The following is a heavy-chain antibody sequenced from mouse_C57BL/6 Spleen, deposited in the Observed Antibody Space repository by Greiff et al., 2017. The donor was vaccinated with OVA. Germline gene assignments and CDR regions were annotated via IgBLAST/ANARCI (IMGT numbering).Heavy chain of an antibody. CDR1: GYTFTSYW. CDR2: IDPSDSET. J-gene: IGHJ3*01. Sequence: QVQLQQPGAELVRPGSSVKLSCKASGYTFTSYWMHWVKQRPIQGLEWIGNIDPSDSETHYNQKFKDKATLTVDKSSSTAYMQLSSLTSEDSAVYYCARTSGSDYLFAYWGQGTLVTVSA. D-gene: IGHD2-4*01. V-gene: IGHV1-52*01. CDR3: ARTSGSDYLFAY.